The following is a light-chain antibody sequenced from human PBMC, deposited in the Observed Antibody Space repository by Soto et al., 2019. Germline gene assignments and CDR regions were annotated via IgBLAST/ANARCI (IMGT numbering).Light chain of an antibody. CDR2: GAS. J-gene: IGKJ1*01. CDR3: QQYNNWPPK. V-gene: IGKV3D-15*01. CDR1: QSVSNN. Sequence: EIVLTQSPGTLSLSPGERATLSCRASQSVSNNYLAWYQQKPGQAPRLLIYGASNRATGIPDRFSGSGSGTEFTLTISSLQSEDFAVYYCQQYNNWPPKFGQGTKVDIK.